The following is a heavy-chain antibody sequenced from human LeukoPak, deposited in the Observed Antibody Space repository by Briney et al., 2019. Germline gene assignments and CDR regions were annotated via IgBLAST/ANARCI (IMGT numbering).Heavy chain of an antibody. CDR1: GYIFTSYG. D-gene: IGHD6-19*01. CDR2: ISAYNGNT. Sequence: GASVKVSCKASGYIFTSYGISWVRQAPGQGLEWMGWISAYNGNTNYAQKLQGRVTMTTDTSTSTAYMELRSLRSDDTAVYYCARDSSGWLKYYFDYWGQGTLVTVSS. V-gene: IGHV1-18*01. J-gene: IGHJ4*02. CDR3: ARDSSGWLKYYFDY.